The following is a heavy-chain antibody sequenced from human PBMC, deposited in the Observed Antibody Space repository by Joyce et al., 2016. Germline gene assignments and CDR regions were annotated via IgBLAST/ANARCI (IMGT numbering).Heavy chain of an antibody. CDR2: INPTVAST. J-gene: IGHJ3*02. D-gene: IGHD3-10*01. CDR3: LRGEGPRGGFDI. Sequence: QVQLVQFGAEVKKPGASVKVSCKASGYTFTSYYMHWARQAPGQGLEWMGMINPTVASTSYAQNFQGRVTMTRDTSTSTVYMELSSLRSEDTAVFYCLRGEGPRGGFDIWGQGTMVTVSS. V-gene: IGHV1-46*01. CDR1: GYTFTSYY.